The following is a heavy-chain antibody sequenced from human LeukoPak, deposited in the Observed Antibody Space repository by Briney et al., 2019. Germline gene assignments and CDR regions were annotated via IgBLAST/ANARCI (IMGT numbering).Heavy chain of an antibody. J-gene: IGHJ6*04. CDR2: IKQDGSEK. CDR3: AELGITMIGGV. V-gene: IGHV3-7*01. CDR1: GFTFSIYW. Sequence: GGSLRLSCAASGFTFSIYWMSWVRQAPEKGLEWVANIKQDGSEKYYVDSVKGRFTISRDNAKNSLYLQINSLRAEDTAVYYCAELGITMIGGVWGKGTTVTISS. D-gene: IGHD3-10*02.